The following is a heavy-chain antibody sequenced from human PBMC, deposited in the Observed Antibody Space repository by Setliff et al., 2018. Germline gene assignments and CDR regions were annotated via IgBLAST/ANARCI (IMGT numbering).Heavy chain of an antibody. V-gene: IGHV3-48*01. CDR3: VRALAYYYMDV. J-gene: IGHJ6*03. Sequence: GSLRLSCAASGFTFSSYAMNWVRQAPGKGLEWVAHISYSSGSISYADSVKGRFTISRDNAKNSLYLQMNSLRAEDTAIYYCVRALAYYYMDVWGKGTTVTVSS. CDR1: GFTFSSYA. CDR2: ISYSSGSI.